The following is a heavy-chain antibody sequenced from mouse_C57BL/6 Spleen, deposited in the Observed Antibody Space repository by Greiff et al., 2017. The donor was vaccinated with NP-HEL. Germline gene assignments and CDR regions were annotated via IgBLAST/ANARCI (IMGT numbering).Heavy chain of an antibody. J-gene: IGHJ2*01. CDR2: IYPGSGNT. CDR1: GYTFTDYY. Sequence: VKLQESGAELVRPGASVKLSCKASGYTFTDYYINWVKQRPGQGLEWIARIYPGSGNTYYNEKFKGKATLTAEKSSSTAYMQLSSLTSEDSAVYFCARSIYDGYYGDYWGQGTTLTVSS. V-gene: IGHV1-76*01. CDR3: ARSIYDGYYGDY. D-gene: IGHD2-3*01.